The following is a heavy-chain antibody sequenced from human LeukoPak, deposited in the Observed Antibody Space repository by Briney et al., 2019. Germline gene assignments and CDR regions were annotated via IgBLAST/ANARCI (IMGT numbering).Heavy chain of an antibody. CDR1: GFTFSSYG. Sequence: PGGSLRLSCAASGFTFSSYGMHWVRQAPGKGLEWVAVISYDGSNKYYADSVKGRFTISRDNSKNTLYLQMNSLRAEDTAVYYCAKLYYDFWSGYSPLDYWGQEPWSPSPQ. D-gene: IGHD3-3*01. CDR3: AKLYYDFWSGYSPLDY. J-gene: IGHJ4*01. V-gene: IGHV3-30*18. CDR2: ISYDGSNK.